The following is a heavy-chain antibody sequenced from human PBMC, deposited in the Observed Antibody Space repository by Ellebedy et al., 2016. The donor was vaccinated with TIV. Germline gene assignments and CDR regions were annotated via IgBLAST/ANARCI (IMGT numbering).Heavy chain of an antibody. D-gene: IGHD2-15*01. Sequence: SLKISCAASGFTFDDYGMHWVRQAPGKGLEWVSGIRWNSGSIGYADSVKGRFTISRDNAKNSLYLQMNSLRAEDTALYYCAKSEYCSGGSCYSNWFDPWGQGTLVTVSS. CDR2: IRWNSGSI. J-gene: IGHJ5*02. CDR1: GFTFDDYG. CDR3: AKSEYCSGGSCYSNWFDP. V-gene: IGHV3-9*01.